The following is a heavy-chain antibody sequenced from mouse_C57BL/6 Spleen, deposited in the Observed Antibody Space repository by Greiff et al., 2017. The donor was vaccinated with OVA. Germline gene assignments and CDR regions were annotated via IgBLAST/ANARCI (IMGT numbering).Heavy chain of an antibody. V-gene: IGHV5-4*01. Sequence: EVKLVESGGGLVKPGGSLKLSCAASGFTFSSYAMSWVRQTPEKRLEWVATISDGGSYTYYPDNVKGRFTISRDNAKNNLYLQMSHLKSEDTAMYYCAREEDAMDYWGQGTSVTVSS. CDR3: AREEDAMDY. CDR1: GFTFSSYA. J-gene: IGHJ4*01. CDR2: ISDGGSYT.